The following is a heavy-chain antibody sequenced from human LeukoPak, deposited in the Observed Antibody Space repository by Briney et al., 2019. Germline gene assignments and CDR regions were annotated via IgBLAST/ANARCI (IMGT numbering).Heavy chain of an antibody. J-gene: IGHJ4*02. D-gene: IGHD3-10*01. Sequence: ASVKVSCKASGYTFTKYGISWVRQAPGQGLEWMGWISAYNGNTNFTQKLRGRVTMTTDTSTSTAYMELRSLRSDDTAVYYCARVKRGTGSYFNPDYWGQGTLVTVSS. CDR1: GYTFTKYG. CDR3: ARVKRGTGSYFNPDY. V-gene: IGHV1-18*01. CDR2: ISAYNGNT.